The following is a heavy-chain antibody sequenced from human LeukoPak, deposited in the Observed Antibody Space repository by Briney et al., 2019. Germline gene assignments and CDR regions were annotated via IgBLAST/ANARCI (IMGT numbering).Heavy chain of an antibody. CDR1: GGSISSYY. V-gene: IGHV4-59*01. CDR2: IYYSEST. Sequence: SETLSLTCTVSGGSISSYYWSWIRQPPGKGLEWIGYIYYSESTNYNPSLKSRVTISVDTSKNQSSLKLSSVTAADTAVYYCARDLDGSGSLDYWGQGTLVTVSS. J-gene: IGHJ4*02. CDR3: ARDLDGSGSLDY. D-gene: IGHD3-10*01.